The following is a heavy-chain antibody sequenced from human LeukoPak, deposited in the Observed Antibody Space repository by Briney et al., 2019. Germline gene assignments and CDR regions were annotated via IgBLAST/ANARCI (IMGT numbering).Heavy chain of an antibody. J-gene: IGHJ4*02. D-gene: IGHD5-24*01. CDR1: GFTVSSNY. Sequence: GGSLRLSCAASGFTVSSNYMSWVRQAPGEGLEWVSVIYSGGSTYYADSVKGRFTISRDNSKNTLYLQMNSLRAEDTAVYYCARGGEMATQPTGYWGQGTLVTVSS. CDR3: ARGGEMATQPTGY. V-gene: IGHV3-66*01. CDR2: IYSGGST.